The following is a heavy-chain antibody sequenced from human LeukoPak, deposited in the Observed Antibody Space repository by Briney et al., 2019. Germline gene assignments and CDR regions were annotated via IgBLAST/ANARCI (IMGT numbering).Heavy chain of an antibody. D-gene: IGHD2-2*01. CDR1: GFTFSSYS. Sequence: GGSLRLSCAASGFTFSSYSMNWVRQAPGKGLEWVSYISSSSSTIYYADSVKGRFTISRDNVKNSLYLQMNSLRAEDTAVYYCARERSGGYCSSTSCPYGMDVWGQGTTVTVSS. V-gene: IGHV3-48*04. CDR3: ARERSGGYCSSTSCPYGMDV. CDR2: ISSSSSTI. J-gene: IGHJ6*02.